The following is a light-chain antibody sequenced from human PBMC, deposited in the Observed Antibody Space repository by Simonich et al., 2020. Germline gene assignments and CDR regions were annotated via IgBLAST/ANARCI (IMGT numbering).Light chain of an antibody. Sequence: DIQMTQSPSTLSASVGDRVTITCRASQSISSWLAWYQQKPGKAPKLLSYKASSLESGVPSRFSGSGSGTEFTLTSSSLQPEDFATYYCQQSYSTPRTFGQGTKVEIK. CDR3: QQSYSTPRT. CDR1: QSISSW. V-gene: IGKV1-5*03. J-gene: IGKJ1*01. CDR2: KAS.